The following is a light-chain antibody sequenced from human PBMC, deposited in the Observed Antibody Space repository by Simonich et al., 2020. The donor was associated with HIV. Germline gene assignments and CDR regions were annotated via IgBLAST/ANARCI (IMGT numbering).Light chain of an antibody. V-gene: IGKV3-15*01. CDR3: QQYNNWPYT. J-gene: IGKJ2*01. CDR1: QNVSSN. CDR2: GAS. Sequence: EIVMTQSPVTLSVSPGERATLPCRARQNVSSNLAWYQQKPGQDPSLLIYGASTRATGIPASCSGSGSGTEFALTISSLQSEDFAVYYCQQYNNWPYTFGQGTKVEIK.